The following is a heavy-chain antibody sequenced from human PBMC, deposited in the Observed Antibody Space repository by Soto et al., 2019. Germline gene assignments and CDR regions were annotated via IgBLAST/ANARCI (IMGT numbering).Heavy chain of an antibody. CDR3: VKNSGWFNT. CDR1: GFTFGTPD. D-gene: IGHD3-10*01. J-gene: IGHJ5*02. V-gene: IGHV3-23*01. Sequence: GGSLRLSCSASGFTFGTPDMSWVRQAPGEGLEWVSTIDGSGGITYYADSVKGRFTISRDNSRNTVYLQMNSLRGDDTALYYCVKNSGWFNTWGQGALVTVSS. CDR2: IDGSGGIT.